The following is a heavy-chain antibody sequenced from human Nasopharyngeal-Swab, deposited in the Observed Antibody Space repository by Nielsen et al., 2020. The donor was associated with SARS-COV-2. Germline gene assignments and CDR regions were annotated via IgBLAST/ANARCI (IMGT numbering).Heavy chain of an antibody. CDR2: ISWNSGSI. V-gene: IGHV3-9*01. Sequence: SLKISCAASGFTFDDYAMHLVRQAPGKGLEWVSGISWNSGSIGYADSVKGRFTISRDNAKNSLYLQMNSLRAEDTALYYCAKDGCSGGSCDSDYWGQGTLVTVSS. CDR1: GFTFDDYA. D-gene: IGHD2-15*01. J-gene: IGHJ4*02. CDR3: AKDGCSGGSCDSDY.